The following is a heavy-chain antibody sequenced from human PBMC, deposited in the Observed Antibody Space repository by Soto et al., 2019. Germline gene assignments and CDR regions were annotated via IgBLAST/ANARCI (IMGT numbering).Heavy chain of an antibody. CDR1: EFTCSSDA. CDR2: LSDSGISI. Sequence: GESLRLSCTASEFTCSSDAMTWARQAPGKGLEWVSGLSDSGISIYYTDSVKGRLTISRDNSKNTLYLQIHTLRAEDTAVYYCAKVSSSWYAGFFDLWGQGT. J-gene: IGHJ4*02. CDR3: AKVSSSWYAGFFDL. D-gene: IGHD6-13*01. V-gene: IGHV3-23*01.